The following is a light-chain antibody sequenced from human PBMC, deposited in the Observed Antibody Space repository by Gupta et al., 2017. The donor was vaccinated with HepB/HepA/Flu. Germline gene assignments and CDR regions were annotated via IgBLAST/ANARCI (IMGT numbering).Light chain of an antibody. CDR3: QQSSSTSLT. CDR2: GAF. CDR1: QNIFNY. J-gene: IGKJ5*01. Sequence: DIHMTQSPSSLSPSVGARITITCRASQNIFNYLNWYQQKPGKAPKVLIYGAFNLQSGVPSRFSGSGSGTDFTLTISRLQPEDFATYYCQQSSSTSLTFGQGTRLEI. V-gene: IGKV1-39*01.